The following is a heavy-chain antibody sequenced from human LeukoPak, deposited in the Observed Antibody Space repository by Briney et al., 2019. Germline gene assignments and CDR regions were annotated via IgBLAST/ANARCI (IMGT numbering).Heavy chain of an antibody. CDR3: ARVIAAAGTGRGDY. Sequence: PSVTVSCTASGYSFTGYYMHWVRQAPGQGLEWMGWIDPNSGGTNYAQKFQGRVTITRDTSISTAYMELSRLRSDDTAVYYCARVIAAAGTGRGDYWGQGTLVTVSS. CDR2: IDPNSGGT. D-gene: IGHD6-13*01. CDR1: GYSFTGYY. J-gene: IGHJ4*02. V-gene: IGHV1-2*02.